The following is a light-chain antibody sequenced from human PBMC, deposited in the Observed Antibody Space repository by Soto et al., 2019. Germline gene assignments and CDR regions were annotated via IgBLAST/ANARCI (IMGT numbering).Light chain of an antibody. CDR3: QQSFRTPRT. J-gene: IGKJ1*01. CDR2: AAF. Sequence: DIQMTQSPSSLSASIGDRVTITCRASQSISSFLNWYQQKPGKAPKLLIYAAFSLQSGVPSRFSGSTSGTDFTLTISSLQPEDFATYYCQQSFRTPRTFGLGTKVDIK. V-gene: IGKV1-39*01. CDR1: QSISSF.